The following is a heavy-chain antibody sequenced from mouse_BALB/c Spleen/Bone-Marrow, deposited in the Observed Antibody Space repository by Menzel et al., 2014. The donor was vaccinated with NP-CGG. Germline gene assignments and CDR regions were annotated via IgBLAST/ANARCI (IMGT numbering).Heavy chain of an antibody. J-gene: IGHJ2*01. CDR1: NYTFTTYY. V-gene: IGHV1S56*01. CDR3: ARSRYGSYYGY. CDR2: IYPGNVNT. D-gene: IGHD1-1*01. Sequence: VQLQQSGPELVKPGASVRISCKASNYTFTTYYIYWGKQRPGQGLEWIGWIYPGNVNTKYNEKFKAKATLTADKSSSTAYMQLSSLTSEDSAVYFCARSRYGSYYGYWGQGTPLTVSS.